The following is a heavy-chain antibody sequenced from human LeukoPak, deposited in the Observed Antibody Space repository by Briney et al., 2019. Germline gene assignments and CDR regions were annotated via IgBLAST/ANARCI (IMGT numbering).Heavy chain of an antibody. CDR2: ISSSSSTI. Sequence: PGGSLRLSCAASGFTFSSYSMNWVRQAPGKGLEWVSYISSSSSTIYYADSVKGRSTISRDNAKNSLYLQMNSLRAEDTAVYYCARAPRFLEWYYYMDVWGKGTTVTVSS. CDR3: ARAPRFLEWYYYMDV. D-gene: IGHD3-3*01. J-gene: IGHJ6*03. V-gene: IGHV3-48*04. CDR1: GFTFSSYS.